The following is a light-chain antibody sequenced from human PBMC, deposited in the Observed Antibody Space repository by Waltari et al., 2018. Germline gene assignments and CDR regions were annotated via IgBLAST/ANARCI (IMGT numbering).Light chain of an antibody. J-gene: IGKJ4*01. Sequence: DIQMTQSPSSLSASVGDRVTITCQASQDISNYLNWYQQKPGKAPKLLIYDASNLETGVPSRFSGSGSGTEFTCTISSLQPEDIATYYCQQYDNLPPLTFGGGTKVEIK. CDR2: DAS. CDR3: QQYDNLPPLT. V-gene: IGKV1-33*01. CDR1: QDISNY.